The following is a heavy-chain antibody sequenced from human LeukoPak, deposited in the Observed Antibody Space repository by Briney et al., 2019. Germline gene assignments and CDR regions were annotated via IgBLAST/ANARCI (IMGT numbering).Heavy chain of an antibody. D-gene: IGHD5-24*01. CDR2: IYYSGST. J-gene: IGHJ4*02. Sequence: SETLSLTCTVSGGSISTYYWSWIRPPPGKGLEWIGYIYYSGSTNYNPSLKSRVTISVDTSKNQFSLKLSSVTAADTAVYYCARGMATVYFDYWGQETLVTVYS. V-gene: IGHV4-59*01. CDR3: ARGMATVYFDY. CDR1: GGSISTYY.